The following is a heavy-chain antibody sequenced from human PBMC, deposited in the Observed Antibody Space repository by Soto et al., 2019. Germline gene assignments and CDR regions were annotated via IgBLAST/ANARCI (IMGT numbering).Heavy chain of an antibody. Sequence: PSECLSLTFTVADCSISSSSYYWGWIRQPPGKGLEWIGSIYYSGNTYYNPSLKSRVTISVDTAKNQFSLKLSSVTAADTAVYYCARQHYFGSGSYSNRPFDFWGQGNLVTVSS. CDR3: ARQHYFGSGSYSNRPFDF. CDR1: DCSISSSSYY. V-gene: IGHV4-39*01. D-gene: IGHD3-10*01. J-gene: IGHJ4*02. CDR2: IYYSGNT.